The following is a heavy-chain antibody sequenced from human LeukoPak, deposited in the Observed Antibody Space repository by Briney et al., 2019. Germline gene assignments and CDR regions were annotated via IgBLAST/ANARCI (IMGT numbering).Heavy chain of an antibody. CDR3: AKSGGYGLIDY. J-gene: IGHJ4*02. D-gene: IGHD1-26*01. CDR1: GASISGSGYY. CDR2: IYSSGST. Sequence: SETLSLTCTVSGASISGSGYYWGWIRQPPGKGLEWIGSIYSSGSTYYNASLQGRVTISIETSKNQVSLRLNSVTAADTAMYYCAKSGGYGLIDYWGQGTLVTVSS. V-gene: IGHV4-39*01.